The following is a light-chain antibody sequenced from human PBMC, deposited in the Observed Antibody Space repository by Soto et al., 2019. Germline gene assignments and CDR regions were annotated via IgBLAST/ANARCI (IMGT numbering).Light chain of an antibody. J-gene: IGKJ2*01. CDR1: QSVSSN. Sequence: EIVMTQSPATLSVSPGERATLSCRASQSVSSNLAWYQQKPGQAPRLLIYGASTRATGIPARFSGSGSGTGFTLTISSLQSEDFAVYYCQQYNKWPRYTFGQGTKVDIK. CDR3: QQYNKWPRYT. V-gene: IGKV3-15*01. CDR2: GAS.